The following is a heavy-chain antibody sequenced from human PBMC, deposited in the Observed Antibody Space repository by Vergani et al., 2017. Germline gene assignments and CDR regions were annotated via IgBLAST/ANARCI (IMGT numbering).Heavy chain of an antibody. CDR3: ESYYGSGSYRPGVYYYYGMDV. Sequence: QVQLVQSGAEVKKPGSSVKVSCKASGGTFSSYAISWVRQAPGQGLEWMGGIIPIFGTANYAQKFQGRVTITADESTSTAYMELSSLRSEDTAVYYCESYYGSGSYRPGVYYYYGMDVWGQGTTVTVSS. CDR1: GGTFSSYA. D-gene: IGHD3-10*01. V-gene: IGHV1-69*01. J-gene: IGHJ6*02. CDR2: IIPIFGTA.